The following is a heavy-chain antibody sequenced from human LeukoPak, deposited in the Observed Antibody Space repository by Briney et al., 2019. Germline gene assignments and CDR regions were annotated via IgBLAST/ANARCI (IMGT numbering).Heavy chain of an antibody. Sequence: GGSLRLSCAASGFNFDDYVMTWVRQAPGKGLEWFSAISSRRSSTYYADSVKTRFTISRDNSRNTLYLHMSSLRAEDTATYYCARVWGPYSSSYYVYYFDSWGQGTLVTVSS. CDR3: ARVWGPYSSSYYVYYFDS. V-gene: IGHV3-23*01. CDR1: GFNFDDYV. J-gene: IGHJ4*02. D-gene: IGHD6-13*01. CDR2: ISSRRSST.